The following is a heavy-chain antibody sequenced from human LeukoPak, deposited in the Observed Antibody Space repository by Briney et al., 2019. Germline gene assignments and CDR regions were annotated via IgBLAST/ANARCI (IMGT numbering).Heavy chain of an antibody. Sequence: GGSLRLSCAASGFTFSSYWMSWVRQAPGKGLEWAANIKQDGSEKYYVDSVKGRFTISRDNAKNSVYLQMNSLRADDTAVYYCASVDYYGSGSQSRWGQGTLVTVSS. CDR2: IKQDGSEK. J-gene: IGHJ4*02. D-gene: IGHD3-10*01. V-gene: IGHV3-7*01. CDR3: ASVDYYGSGSQSR. CDR1: GFTFSSYW.